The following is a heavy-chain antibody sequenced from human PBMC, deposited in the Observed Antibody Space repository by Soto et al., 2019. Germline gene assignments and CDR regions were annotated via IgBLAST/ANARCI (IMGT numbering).Heavy chain of an antibody. Sequence: QVQVQQWGAGLLKSSETLSLTCAVYGGSFSGYYWSWIRQPPWKGLEWIGEVNPTGSTNYNPSLKSRVTISVDTSKNHLSLILNSVTAEDTALYYCARSREQWLVDAFDIWGQGTMVTVSS. J-gene: IGHJ3*02. CDR3: ARSREQWLVDAFDI. CDR1: GGSFSGYY. V-gene: IGHV4-34*01. CDR2: VNPTGST. D-gene: IGHD6-19*01.